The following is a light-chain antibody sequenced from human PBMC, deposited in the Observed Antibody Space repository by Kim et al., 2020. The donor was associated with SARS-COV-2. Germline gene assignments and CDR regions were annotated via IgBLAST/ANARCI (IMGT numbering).Light chain of an antibody. CDR3: NSRDSSGNHHVV. J-gene: IGLJ2*01. V-gene: IGLV3-19*01. CDR2: GKN. Sequence: SSELTQDPAVSVALGQTVRITCQGDSLRSYYASWYQQKPGQAPVLVIYGKNNRPSGIPDRFSGSSSGNTASLTITGAQAEDEADYYCNSRDSSGNHHVVFGGWTQLTVL. CDR1: SLRSYY.